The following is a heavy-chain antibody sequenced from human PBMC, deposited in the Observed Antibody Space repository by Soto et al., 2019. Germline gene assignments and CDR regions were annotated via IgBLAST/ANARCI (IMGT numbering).Heavy chain of an antibody. Sequence: GGSLRLSCAASGFTFSSYAMAWVRQAPGKGLEWVSAISGRGGSTYYADSVKGRFTISRDNSKNTLYLQINSLRAEDTAVYYCPKFSSSDYLWGSYRYFDYWGQGTLVTV. CDR2: ISGRGGST. CDR1: GFTFSSYA. V-gene: IGHV3-23*01. J-gene: IGHJ4*02. D-gene: IGHD3-16*02. CDR3: PKFSSSDYLWGSYRYFDY.